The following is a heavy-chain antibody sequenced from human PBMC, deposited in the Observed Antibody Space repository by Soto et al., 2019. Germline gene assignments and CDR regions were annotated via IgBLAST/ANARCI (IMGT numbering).Heavy chain of an antibody. D-gene: IGHD1-1*01. V-gene: IGHV1-18*01. CDR1: GYAFTTYG. J-gene: IGHJ4*02. CDR2: ISANNGNT. Sequence: QVQLVQSGAEVKKPGASVKVSCKGSGYAFTTYGITWVRQAPGQGLEWMGWISANNGNTNYAQKRQGRVTVTRDTSTSTAYMERTSRRSDDTAVYYCARGRYGDYWGQAALVTISS. CDR3: ARGRYGDY.